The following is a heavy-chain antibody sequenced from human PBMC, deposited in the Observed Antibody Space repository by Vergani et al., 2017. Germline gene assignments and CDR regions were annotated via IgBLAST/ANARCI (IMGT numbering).Heavy chain of an antibody. V-gene: IGHV3-21*01. CDR1: GFTFSSYS. CDR3: ARGLSVWELESHWFDP. CDR2: ISSSSSYI. J-gene: IGHJ5*02. Sequence: EVQLVESGGGLVKPGGSLRLSCAASGFTFSSYSMNWVRQAPGKGLEWVSSISSSSSYIYYADSVKGRFTISRDNAKNSLYLQMNSLRAEDTAVYYCARGLSVWELESHWFDPWGQGTLVTVSS. D-gene: IGHD3-10*01.